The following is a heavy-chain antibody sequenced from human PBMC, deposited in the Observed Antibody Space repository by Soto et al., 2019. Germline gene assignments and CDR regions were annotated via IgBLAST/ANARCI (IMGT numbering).Heavy chain of an antibody. CDR3: ARDPLNDYGGSYGMDV. J-gene: IGHJ6*02. CDR1: GCSIHSYY. D-gene: IGHD4-17*01. CDR2: IYYSGST. Sequence: SETPFPNLTVSGCSIHSYYRSWIPQPPRKGLEWIGYIYYSGSTNYNPSLKSRVTISVGTSKNQFSLKLSSVTAADTAVYYCARDPLNDYGGSYGMDVWGQGTTVTVSS. V-gene: IGHV4-59*01.